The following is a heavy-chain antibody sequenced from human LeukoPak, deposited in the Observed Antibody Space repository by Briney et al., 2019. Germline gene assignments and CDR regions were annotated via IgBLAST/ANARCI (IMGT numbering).Heavy chain of an antibody. Sequence: SETLSLTCTVSGGSISGYYWSWIRQPPGKGLEWIGEINHSGSTNYNPSLKSRVTISVDTSKNQFSLKLSSVTAADTAVYYCARGYSSSSSSWGQGTLVTVSS. V-gene: IGHV4-34*01. CDR2: INHSGST. CDR3: ARGYSSSSSS. J-gene: IGHJ4*02. CDR1: GGSISGYY. D-gene: IGHD6-6*01.